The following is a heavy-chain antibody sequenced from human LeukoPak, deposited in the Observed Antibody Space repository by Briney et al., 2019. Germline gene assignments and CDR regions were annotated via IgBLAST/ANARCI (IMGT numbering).Heavy chain of an antibody. Sequence: GGSLRLSCVASGFTFSSYSMNWVRQAPGKGLEWVSFISSSSRYIYYADSMKGRLTISRDNADNTLYLQLNSLRAEDTAVYYCARVSFCPRCHFDYWGQGTLVTVSS. D-gene: IGHD2/OR15-2a*01. CDR1: GFTFSSYS. CDR2: ISSSSRYI. CDR3: ARVSFCPRCHFDY. V-gene: IGHV3-21*01. J-gene: IGHJ4*02.